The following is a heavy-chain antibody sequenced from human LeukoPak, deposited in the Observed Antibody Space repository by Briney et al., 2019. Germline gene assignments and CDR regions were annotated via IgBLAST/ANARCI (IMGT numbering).Heavy chain of an antibody. D-gene: IGHD6-13*01. CDR1: GFTFSSYA. Sequence: GGSLRLSCAASGFTFSSYAMSWVRQAPGKGLEWVSAISGSGGSTYYADSVKGRFTISRDNSKNTLYLQMDSLRAEDTAVYYCAKPTSPIAAAGMDYWGQGTLVTVSS. J-gene: IGHJ4*02. CDR3: AKPTSPIAAAGMDY. V-gene: IGHV3-23*01. CDR2: ISGSGGST.